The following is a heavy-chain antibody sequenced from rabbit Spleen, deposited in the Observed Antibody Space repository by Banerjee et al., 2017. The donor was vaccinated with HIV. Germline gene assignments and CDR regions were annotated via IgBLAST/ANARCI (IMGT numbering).Heavy chain of an antibody. Sequence: EQLEESGGGLVKPEGSLTLTCKASGVSLNDKDVMCWVRQAPGKGLEWIACINIVTGKSVYASWAKGRFTMSRTSSTTVTLQMTSPTAADTATYFCARDLVAAIGWNFDLWGPGTLVTVS. V-gene: IGHV1S45*01. CDR1: GVSLNDKDV. D-gene: IGHD5-1*01. CDR3: ARDLVAAIGWNFDL. J-gene: IGHJ4*01. CDR2: INIVTGKS.